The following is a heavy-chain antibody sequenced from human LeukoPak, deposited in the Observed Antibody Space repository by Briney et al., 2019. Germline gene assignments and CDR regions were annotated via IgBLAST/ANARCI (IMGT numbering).Heavy chain of an antibody. CDR3: ARVLVWATVTAMYYFDY. CDR2: IYYSGST. D-gene: IGHD2-21*02. J-gene: IGHJ4*02. Sequence: SETLSLTCTVSGGSISGSSYYWGWIRQPPGKGLEWIGSIYYSGSTYYNPSLKSRVTISVDTSKNQFSLKLNSVTATDTAVYYCARVLVWATVTAMYYFDYWGQGTLVTVSS. CDR1: GGSISGSSYY. V-gene: IGHV4-39*02.